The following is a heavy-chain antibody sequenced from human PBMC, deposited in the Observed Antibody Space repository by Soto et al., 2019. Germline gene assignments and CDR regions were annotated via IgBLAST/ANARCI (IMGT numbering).Heavy chain of an antibody. CDR1: GDTFTDYY. J-gene: IGHJ5*02. CDR3: ARERCGELSYCWFDP. V-gene: IGHV1-46*01. D-gene: IGHD3-16*02. CDR2: VNPSGGHT. Sequence: ASVKVSCKASGDTFTDYYIHWVRQAPGQGLEWMGTVNPSGGHTTYAQHFLGRVTMTRDTSTSTAYMELTSLRSDDTAVYYCARERCGELSYCWFDPWGQGTLVTVSS.